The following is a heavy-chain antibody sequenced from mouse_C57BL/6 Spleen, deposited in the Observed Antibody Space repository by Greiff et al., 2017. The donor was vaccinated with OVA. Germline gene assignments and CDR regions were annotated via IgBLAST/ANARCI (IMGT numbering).Heavy chain of an antibody. J-gene: IGHJ4*01. CDR1: GFTFSDYG. Sequence: EVMLVESGGGLVKPGGSLKLSCAASGFTFSDYGMHWVRQAPEKGLEWVAYISSGSSTIYYADTVKGRITISRDNAKNTLFLQMTSLRSEDTAMYYCARATVVESYYAMDYWGQGTSVTVSS. CDR3: ARATVVESYYAMDY. V-gene: IGHV5-17*01. D-gene: IGHD1-1*01. CDR2: ISSGSSTI.